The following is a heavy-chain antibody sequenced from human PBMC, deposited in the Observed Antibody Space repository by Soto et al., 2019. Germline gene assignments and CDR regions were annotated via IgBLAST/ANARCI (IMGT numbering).Heavy chain of an antibody. V-gene: IGHV3-23*01. CDR3: AKEYSSSVFSNDAFDI. CDR2: ISVSGGST. D-gene: IGHD6-6*01. Sequence: EVQLLESGGGLVQPGGSLRLSCAASGFTFNSYAMTWVRQAPGKGLEWVSAISVSGGSTYYADSVKGRFTISRYNSKNTLYLQMNSLRAEDTAVYYCAKEYSSSVFSNDAFDIWGQGTMVTVSS. J-gene: IGHJ3*02. CDR1: GFTFNSYA.